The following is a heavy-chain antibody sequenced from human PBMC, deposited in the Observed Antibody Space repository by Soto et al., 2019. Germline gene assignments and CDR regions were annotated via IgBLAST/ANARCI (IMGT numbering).Heavy chain of an antibody. CDR1: GYTFTSYG. Sequence: GASVKVSCKASGYTFTSYGISWVRQAPGQGLEWMGWISAYNGNTNYAQKLQGRVTMTTDTSTSTAYMELRSLRSDDTAVYYCARGRSGYDRLSDWFDPWGQGTLVTVSS. J-gene: IGHJ5*02. CDR2: ISAYNGNT. D-gene: IGHD5-12*01. CDR3: ARGRSGYDRLSDWFDP. V-gene: IGHV1-18*01.